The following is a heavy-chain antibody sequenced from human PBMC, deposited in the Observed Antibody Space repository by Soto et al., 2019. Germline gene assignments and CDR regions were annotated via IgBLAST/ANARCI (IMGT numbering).Heavy chain of an antibody. CDR2: ISGSGDST. V-gene: IGHV3-23*01. Sequence: GGSLRLSCAASGLTFSIHAMSWVRQAPGKGLEWVSCISGSGDSTYYADSVKGRFTISRDNSKNTLFLQMSSLRAEDTAIYYCALATRSGSGRNYYYYGMDVWGQGTTVTVSS. CDR1: GLTFSIHA. CDR3: ALATRSGSGRNYYYYGMDV. D-gene: IGHD5-12*01. J-gene: IGHJ6*02.